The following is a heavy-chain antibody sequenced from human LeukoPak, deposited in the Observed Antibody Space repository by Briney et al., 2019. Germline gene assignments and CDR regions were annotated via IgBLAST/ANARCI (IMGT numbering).Heavy chain of an antibody. D-gene: IGHD3-22*01. CDR3: ARAPSDYYDSSGYGWFVP. CDR1: RGTLSSYT. J-gene: IGHJ5*02. Sequence: AWVKVSCKASRGTLSSYTIRWVRRARGQGLEWMGRILPSLGIANYAQKFQGRVTITADKSTSTAYMELSSLRTEDTAVYYCARAPSDYYDSSGYGWFVPWGQGTLVTVSS. V-gene: IGHV1-69*02. CDR2: ILPSLGIA.